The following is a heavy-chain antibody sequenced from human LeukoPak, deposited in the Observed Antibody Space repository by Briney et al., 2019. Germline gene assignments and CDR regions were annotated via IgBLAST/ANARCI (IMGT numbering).Heavy chain of an antibody. J-gene: IGHJ6*02. V-gene: IGHV1-2*02. Sequence: ASVKVSCKASGYTFTGYYMHWVRQAPGQGLEWMGWINPNSGGTNYAQKFQGRVTMTRDTSISTAYMELSRLRSDDTAVYYCARDVSLRANYYYGMDVWGQGTTVTVSS. D-gene: IGHD5-12*01. CDR1: GYTFTGYY. CDR3: ARDVSLRANYYYGMDV. CDR2: INPNSGGT.